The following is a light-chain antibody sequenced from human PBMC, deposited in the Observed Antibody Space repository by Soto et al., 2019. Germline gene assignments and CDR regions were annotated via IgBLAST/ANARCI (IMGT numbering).Light chain of an antibody. V-gene: IGKV4-1*01. CDR1: QSVLYSSNNKNY. J-gene: IGKJ5*01. CDR3: QQYYSTPIT. CDR2: WAS. Sequence: DIVMTQSPDSLAVSLGERATINCKSSQSVLYSSNNKNYLAWYQQKSGQPPKLIFYWASTRESGVPDRFSGSGSATDFTLTISSLQAEHVAVYSCQQYYSTPITFGQGTRLQIK.